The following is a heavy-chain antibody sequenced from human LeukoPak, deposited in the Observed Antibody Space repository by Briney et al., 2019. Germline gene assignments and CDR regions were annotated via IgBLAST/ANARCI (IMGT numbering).Heavy chain of an antibody. CDR2: IYTSGST. D-gene: IGHD3-10*01. V-gene: IGHV4-61*02. CDR1: GGSISSGSYY. Sequence: SETLSLTCTVSGGSISSGSYYWSWIRQPAGKGLEWIGRIYTSGSTNYNPSLKSRVTISVDTSKNQFSPKLSSVTAADTAVYYCARARPNLWFGVDYWGQGTLVTVSS. J-gene: IGHJ4*02. CDR3: ARARPNLWFGVDY.